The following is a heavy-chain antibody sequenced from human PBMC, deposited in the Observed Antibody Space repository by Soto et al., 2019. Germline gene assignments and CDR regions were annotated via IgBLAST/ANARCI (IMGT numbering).Heavy chain of an antibody. V-gene: IGHV3-23*01. J-gene: IGHJ3*01. Sequence: LRLSCAASGFTFNNYAMTWVRQGPGKGLEWVSIISDSGGTTYYADSVKGRFTISRDNSNNMLYLQMSSLRAEDTALYYCTKEQSSIWYAPDGYDFWGQGTLVTV. D-gene: IGHD6-13*01. CDR3: TKEQSSIWYAPDGYDF. CDR1: GFTFNNYA. CDR2: ISDSGGTT.